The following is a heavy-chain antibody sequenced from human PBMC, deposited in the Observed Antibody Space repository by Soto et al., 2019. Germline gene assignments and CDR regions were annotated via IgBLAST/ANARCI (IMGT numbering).Heavy chain of an antibody. V-gene: IGHV1-18*01. D-gene: IGHD6-13*01. CDR1: GYTFTSYG. CDR2: ISAYNGNT. CDR3: ARDLGQQLVDY. Sequence: AAPVKVSCKASGYTFTSYGISWVRQAPGQGLEWMGWISAYNGNTKYAQKLQGRVTMTTDTSTSTAYMEVRSLRSDDTAVYYCARDLGQQLVDYWGQGTLVTVSS. J-gene: IGHJ4*02.